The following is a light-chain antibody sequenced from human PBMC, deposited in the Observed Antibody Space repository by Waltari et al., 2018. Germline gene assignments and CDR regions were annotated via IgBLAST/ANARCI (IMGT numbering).Light chain of an antibody. Sequence: QSALTQPPSASGSPGPSVTISCTATSRDVGGYNYVSWYHKHPGKAPKLRIYEVSKRPSGVPDRFSGSKSGNTASLTVSGLQAEDEADYYCSSYAGSNNLVFGGGTKLTVL. CDR3: SSYAGSNNLV. CDR2: EVS. CDR1: SRDVGGYNY. J-gene: IGLJ2*01. V-gene: IGLV2-8*01.